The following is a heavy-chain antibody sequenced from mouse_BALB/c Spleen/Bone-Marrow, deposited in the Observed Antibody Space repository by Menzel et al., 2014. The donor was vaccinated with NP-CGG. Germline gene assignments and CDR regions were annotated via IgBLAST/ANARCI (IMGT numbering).Heavy chain of an antibody. CDR3: ARDLAY. CDR2: INSNGGST. V-gene: IGHV5-6-3*01. CDR1: GFTFSSYG. J-gene: IGHJ3*01. Sequence: EVMLVESGGGLVQPGGSLKLSCAASGFTFSSYGMSWVRQTPDKRLELVATINSNGGSTYYPDSVKGRFTISRDNAKNTLYLQMSSLESEDTAMYYCARDLAYWGQGTLVTVSA.